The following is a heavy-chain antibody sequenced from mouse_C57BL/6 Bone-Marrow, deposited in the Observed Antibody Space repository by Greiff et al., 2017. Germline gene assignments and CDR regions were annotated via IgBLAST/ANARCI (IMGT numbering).Heavy chain of an antibody. CDR2: IHPNSGST. V-gene: IGHV1-64*01. CDR3: ARSGAYYSNCVLFDY. J-gene: IGHJ2*01. D-gene: IGHD2-5*01. Sequence: VQLQQSGAELVKPGASVKLSCKASGYTFTSYWMHWVKQRPGQGLEWIGMIHPNSGSTNYNEKFKSKATLTADKSSSTAYMQLSSLTSEDSAVYYCARSGAYYSNCVLFDYWGQGTTLTVSS. CDR1: GYTFTSYW.